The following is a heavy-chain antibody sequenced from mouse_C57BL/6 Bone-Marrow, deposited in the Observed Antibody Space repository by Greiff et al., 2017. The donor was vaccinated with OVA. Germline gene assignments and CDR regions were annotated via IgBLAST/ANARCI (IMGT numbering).Heavy chain of an antibody. V-gene: IGHV1-53*01. CDR1: GYTFTSSW. CDR3: AYYGSSYWYFDV. CDR2: INPSNGGT. J-gene: IGHJ1*03. D-gene: IGHD1-1*01. Sequence: QVQLQQPGTELVKPGASVKLSCKASGYTFTSSWMHWVQQRPGQGLEWIGNINPSNGGTNYNEKFKSKATLTVDKSSSTAYMQLSSLTSEDSAVYYCAYYGSSYWYFDVWGTGTTVTVSS.